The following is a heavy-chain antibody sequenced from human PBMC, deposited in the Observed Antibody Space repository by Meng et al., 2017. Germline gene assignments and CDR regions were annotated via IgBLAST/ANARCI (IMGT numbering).Heavy chain of an antibody. CDR2: ISYDGSNK. Sequence: GESLKISCAASGLTFSSHAMHCVRQAPGKGLECVAVISYDGSNKYYADSVKGRFTISRDNSKSTLYLQMNSLRAEDTAMYYLARDVITVTHYYYYYGMDVWGQGTTVTVSS. CDR3: ARDVITVTHYYYYYGMDV. CDR1: GLTFSSHA. J-gene: IGHJ6*02. D-gene: IGHD4-17*01. V-gene: IGHV3-30*04.